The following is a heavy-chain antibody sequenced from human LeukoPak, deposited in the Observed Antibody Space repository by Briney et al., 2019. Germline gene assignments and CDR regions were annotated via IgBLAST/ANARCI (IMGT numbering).Heavy chain of an antibody. Sequence: PETLSLTCTFSGRSISGYYWTWIRQPPAEGIEWIGYIFFTVNTNYNPFLSGRLTLSVDAPNTQLALTLRSVTAADTAIYYCARLGHCSGGSCYFSDWGLGTLVTVAS. CDR3: ARLGHCSGGSCYFSD. D-gene: IGHD2-15*01. J-gene: IGHJ4*02. CDR1: GRSISGYY. CDR2: IFFTVNT. V-gene: IGHV4-59*08.